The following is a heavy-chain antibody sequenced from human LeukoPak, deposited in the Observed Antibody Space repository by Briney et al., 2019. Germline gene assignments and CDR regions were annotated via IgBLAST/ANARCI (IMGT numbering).Heavy chain of an antibody. D-gene: IGHD2-2*02. CDR1: GGSFSGYY. V-gene: IGHV4-34*01. CDR2: INHSGST. J-gene: IGHJ6*03. CDR3: ARDGCSTTSCYNSYYYYMDV. Sequence: KPSETLSLTCAVYGGSFSGYYWSWIRQPPGKGLEWIGEINHSGSTNYNPSFKSRVTISVDTPKNQFSLKLSSVTAADTAVYYCARDGCSTTSCYNSYYYYMDVWGKGTTVTVSS.